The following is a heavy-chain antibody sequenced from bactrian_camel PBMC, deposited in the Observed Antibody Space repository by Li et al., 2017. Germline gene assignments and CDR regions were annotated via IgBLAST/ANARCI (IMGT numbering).Heavy chain of an antibody. Sequence: VQLVESGGGSVQPGGSLRLSCAVSGNTYSSVCMGWFRQAPEKEREGVAVIYTGDNSTFYADTVKGRFAITRDNAKNTVYLSMNSLKPEDTALYYCAAEAARWGCTTSRRAYMYWGMGTQVT. V-gene: IGHV3S40*01. D-gene: IGHD5*01. J-gene: IGHJ4*01. CDR2: IYTGDNST. CDR3: AAEAARWGCTTSRRAYMY. CDR1: GNTYSSVC.